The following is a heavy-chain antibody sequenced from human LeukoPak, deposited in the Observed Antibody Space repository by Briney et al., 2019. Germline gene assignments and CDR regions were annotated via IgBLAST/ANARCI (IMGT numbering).Heavy chain of an antibody. D-gene: IGHD3-10*01. V-gene: IGHV3-21*01. Sequence: GSLRLSCAVSGFDFSTHSMNWVRQAPGKGLEWVSSISSSSSYIYYADSVKGRFTISRDNAKNSLFLQMNSLRAEDTAVYYCARDRSLWLKNYYYMDVWDKGTTVTVSS. CDR2: ISSSSSYI. CDR3: ARDRSLWLKNYYYMDV. J-gene: IGHJ6*03. CDR1: GFDFSTHS.